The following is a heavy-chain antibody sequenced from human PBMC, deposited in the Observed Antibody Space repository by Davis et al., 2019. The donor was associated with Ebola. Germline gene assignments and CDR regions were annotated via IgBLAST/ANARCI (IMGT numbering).Heavy chain of an antibody. CDR3: ASLGAGTGADY. J-gene: IGHJ4*02. CDR1: GYTFTTYG. D-gene: IGHD6-13*01. Sequence: ASVKVSCKASGYTFTTYGISWVRQAPGQGLEWMGIINPSGGSTSYAQKFQGRVTMTRDTSTSTVYMELSSLRSEDTAVYYCASLGAGTGADYWGQGTLVTVSS. CDR2: INPSGGST. V-gene: IGHV1-46*01.